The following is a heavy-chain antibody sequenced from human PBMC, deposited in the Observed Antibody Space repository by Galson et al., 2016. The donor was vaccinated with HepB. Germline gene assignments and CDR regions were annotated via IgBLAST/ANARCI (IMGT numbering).Heavy chain of an antibody. CDR3: AKSGFFGELDK. Sequence: LRLSCAVPAGTFKNYAMNWVRQTPGKGLEWVAAISGSGGRTSYEDSVRGRFAISRDNSKNTLSLRMNSVGVEDTAVYFCAKSGFFGELDKWGQGTGVVVSS. V-gene: IGHV3-23*01. J-gene: IGHJ4*02. D-gene: IGHD3-10*01. CDR2: ISGSGGRT. CDR1: AGTFKNYA.